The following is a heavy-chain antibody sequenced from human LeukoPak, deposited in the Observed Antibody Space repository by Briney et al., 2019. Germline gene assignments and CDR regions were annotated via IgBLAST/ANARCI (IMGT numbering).Heavy chain of an antibody. Sequence: PGGSLRLSCVASGFPFSSYWMGWVRQAPGKRLEWVANMNIDGSEKYYADSAKGRFTISRDNARNSVYLQMNSLRVEDKAVYYCARDTYSSSHRWFDPWGQGTLVTVSS. D-gene: IGHD6-13*01. CDR1: GFPFSSYW. J-gene: IGHJ5*02. V-gene: IGHV3-7*01. CDR2: MNIDGSEK. CDR3: ARDTYSSSHRWFDP.